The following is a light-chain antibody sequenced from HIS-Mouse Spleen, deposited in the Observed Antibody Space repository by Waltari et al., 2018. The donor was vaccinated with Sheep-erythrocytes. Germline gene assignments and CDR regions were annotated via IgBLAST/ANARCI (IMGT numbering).Light chain of an antibody. CDR3: QQRSNWPPIT. V-gene: IGKV4-1*01. CDR1: QSVLYSSNNKNY. CDR2: WAS. J-gene: IGKJ5*01. Sequence: DIVMTQSPDSLAVSLGERATINCKSSQSVLYSSNNKNYLAWYQQKPGQPPKLLIYWASTRESGVPDRFSGSGSGTDYTLNISSLQAEDVAVYYCQQRSNWPPITFGQGTRLEIK.